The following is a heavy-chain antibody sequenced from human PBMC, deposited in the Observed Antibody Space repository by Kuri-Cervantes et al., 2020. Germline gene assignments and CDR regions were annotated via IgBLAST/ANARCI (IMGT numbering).Heavy chain of an antibody. CDR1: GDSISSIPYY. D-gene: IGHD3/OR15-3a*01. J-gene: IGHJ3*02. V-gene: IGHV4-39*07. CDR2: IYYTGST. CDR3: AREGRTGDAFDI. Sequence: SETLSLTCTVSGDSISSIPYYWVWIRQPPGRGLEWIGSIYYTGSTFDNPSLKSRVSMSVDTSKNQFSLRLTSVTAADTAVYYCAREGRTGDAFDIWGQGTMVTVSS.